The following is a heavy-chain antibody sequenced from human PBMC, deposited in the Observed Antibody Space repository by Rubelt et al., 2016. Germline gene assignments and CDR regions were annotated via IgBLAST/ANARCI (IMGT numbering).Heavy chain of an antibody. V-gene: IGHV4-39*01. CDR2: IYYSGST. J-gene: IGHJ4*02. CDR1: GGSISSSSYY. Sequence: QLQLQESGPGLVKPSETLSLTCTVSGGSISSSSYYWGWIRQPPGKGLEWIGSIYYSGSTYYNPSLKSRFTRSVDTSKNQFSLKLSSVTAADTAVYYCARLDFWSGYFSTYWGQGTLVTVSS. D-gene: IGHD3-3*01. CDR3: ARLDFWSGYFSTY.